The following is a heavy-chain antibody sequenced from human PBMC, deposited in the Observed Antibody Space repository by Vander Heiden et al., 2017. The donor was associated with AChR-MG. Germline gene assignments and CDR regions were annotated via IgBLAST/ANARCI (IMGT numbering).Heavy chain of an antibody. V-gene: IGHV3-30*03. CDR1: GSPFGSYG. D-gene: IGHD6-19*01. J-gene: IGHJ4*02. CDR3: ATAESTAVAGTFDY. CDR2: ISYDGSNK. Sequence: QVQLVESGGGVVQPGRSLRLSCAASGSPFGSYGMDWVRQAPGKGLEWVAVISYDGSNKYYADSVKGRFTISRDNSKNTLYLQMNSLRAEDTALYYCATAESTAVAGTFDYWGQGTLVTVSS.